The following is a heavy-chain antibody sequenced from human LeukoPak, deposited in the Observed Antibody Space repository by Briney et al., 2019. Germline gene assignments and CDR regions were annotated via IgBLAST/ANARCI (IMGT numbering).Heavy chain of an antibody. CDR2: FYYTGTT. Sequence: SETLSLTCTVPNGSTNNFYWSWIRQPPRGGLEWIGYFYYTGTTNYNPSLKSRVTISIDTSKNQFSLKLSSVTAADTAVYYCARLARLSLIRGVTGYHSMDVWGKGTKVTVSS. CDR1: NGSTNNFY. J-gene: IGHJ6*03. CDR3: ARLARLSLIRGVTGYHSMDV. D-gene: IGHD3-10*01. V-gene: IGHV4-59*01.